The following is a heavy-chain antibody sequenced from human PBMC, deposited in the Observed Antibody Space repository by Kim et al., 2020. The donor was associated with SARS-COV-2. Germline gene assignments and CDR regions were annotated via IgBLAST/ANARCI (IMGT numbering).Heavy chain of an antibody. CDR2: FDPEDGET. V-gene: IGHV1-24*01. D-gene: IGHD3-22*01. CDR3: ATLQWDYYDSSKDDS. CDR1: GYTLTELS. Sequence: ASVKVSCKVSGYTLTELSMHWVRQAPGKGLEWMGGFDPEDGETIYAQKFQGRVTMTEDTSTDTAYMELSSLRSEDTAVYYCATLQWDYYDSSKDDSWGQGTLVTVSS. J-gene: IGHJ5*02.